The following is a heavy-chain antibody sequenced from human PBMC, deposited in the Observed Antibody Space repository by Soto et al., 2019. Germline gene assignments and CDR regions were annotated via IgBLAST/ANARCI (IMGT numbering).Heavy chain of an antibody. CDR1: GFTFSGYS. Sequence: PGGSLRLCCAASGFTFSGYSVNWVRQAPGKGLEWVSYISSGSKTIYYADSVKGRFTVSRDNAKNSQYLQMNSLRDEDTAVYYCAREDILGVRSFDYWGQGTVVTVSS. CDR3: AREDILGVRSFDY. D-gene: IGHD3-9*01. CDR2: ISSGSKTI. V-gene: IGHV3-48*02. J-gene: IGHJ4*02.